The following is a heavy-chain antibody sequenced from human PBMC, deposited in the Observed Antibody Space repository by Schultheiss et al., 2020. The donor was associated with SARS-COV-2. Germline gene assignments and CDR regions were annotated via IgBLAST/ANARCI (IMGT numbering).Heavy chain of an antibody. J-gene: IGHJ1*01. CDR2: INHSGST. V-gene: IGHV4-34*01. CDR3: ARGFQH. Sequence: SETLSLTCAVYGGSFSGYYWSWIRQPPGKGLEWIGEINHSGSTNYNPSLKSRVTISVDTSKNQFSLKLSSVIAADTAVYYCARGFQHWGQGTLVTVSS. CDR1: GGSFSGYY.